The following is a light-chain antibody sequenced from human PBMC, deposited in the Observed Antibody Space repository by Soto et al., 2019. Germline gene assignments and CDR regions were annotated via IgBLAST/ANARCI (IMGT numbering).Light chain of an antibody. J-gene: IGKJ4*01. Sequence: EIVMTQSPATLSVSPGERATLSCRASQSVSTKLAWYQQKPGQAPRLLIDDASTRATGIPARFSGSGSGTQFNLTISSLQSEDFAVYYCQQYNNWPLTFGGGTKVEIK. V-gene: IGKV3-15*01. CDR3: QQYNNWPLT. CDR2: DAS. CDR1: QSVSTK.